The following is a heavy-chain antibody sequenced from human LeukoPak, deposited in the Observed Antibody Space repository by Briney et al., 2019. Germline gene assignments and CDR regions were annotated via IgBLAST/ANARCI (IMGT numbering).Heavy chain of an antibody. CDR3: AKDRRGIDY. CDR2: ISPGGDIT. J-gene: IGHJ4*02. D-gene: IGHD3-10*01. Sequence: GGSLRLSCAASGFTFSNHGMNWVRQAPGKGLEWVSGISPGGDITYYADSVQGWFTISRDNSKNTVYLQMNSLRAEDTAVYYCAKDRRGIDYWGQGTLVTVSS. V-gene: IGHV3-23*01. CDR1: GFTFSNHG.